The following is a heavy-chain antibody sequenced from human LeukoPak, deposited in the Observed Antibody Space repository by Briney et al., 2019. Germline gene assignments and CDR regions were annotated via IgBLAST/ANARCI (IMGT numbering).Heavy chain of an antibody. D-gene: IGHD3-10*01. CDR1: GYTCTSYD. J-gene: IGHJ4*02. V-gene: IGHV1-8*01. CDR3: ARGKGLLWFGELMANDY. CDR2: MNPNSGNT. Sequence: GASVKVSCKASGYTCTSYDINWVRQATGQGLEWMGWMNPNSGNTGYAQKFQGRVTMTRNTSISTAYMELSSLRPEAADTDVYARGKGLLWFGELMANDYWGQGTLVTVSS.